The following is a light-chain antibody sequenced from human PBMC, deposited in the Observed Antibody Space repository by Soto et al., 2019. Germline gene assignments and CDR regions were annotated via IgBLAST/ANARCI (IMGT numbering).Light chain of an antibody. Sequence: DIQMTQSPSTLSASVGDRVTITCRARQSISSWLAWYQQKPGKAPKLLIYDASSLESGVPSRFSGSGSGTEFTLSISSLQPDDFATYYCQHSGTFGQGTKVDIK. CDR1: QSISSW. V-gene: IGKV1-5*01. J-gene: IGKJ1*01. CDR2: DAS. CDR3: QHSGT.